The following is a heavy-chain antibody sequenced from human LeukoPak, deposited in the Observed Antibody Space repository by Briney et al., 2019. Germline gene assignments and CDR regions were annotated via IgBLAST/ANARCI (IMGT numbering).Heavy chain of an antibody. V-gene: IGHV3-23*01. CDR3: ARDPRGSSWYRLSVLPVYYFDY. J-gene: IGHJ4*02. CDR1: GFTFNNYA. CDR2: ISGSDTST. Sequence: PGGSLRLSCAASGFTFNNYAMSWVRQAPGKGLEWVSVISGSDTSTYYADSVKGRFTISRDNSKNTLYLQMNSLRAEDTAVYYCARDPRGSSWYRLSVLPVYYFDYWGQGTLVTVSS. D-gene: IGHD6-13*01.